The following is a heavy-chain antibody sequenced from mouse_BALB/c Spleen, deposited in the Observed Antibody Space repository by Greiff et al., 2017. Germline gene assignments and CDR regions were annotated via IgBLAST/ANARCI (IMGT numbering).Heavy chain of an antibody. J-gene: IGHJ4*01. CDR1: GFTFSSYC. D-gene: IGHD1-1*01. V-gene: IGHV5-6*01. CDR2: ISSGSSYT. CDR3: ARPVITTVEAAVDY. Sequence: EVQLMESGADLVKPGGSLKLSCAASGFTFSSYCMPWVRQTPDQSLEWVATISSGSSYTYYPDSVKGRFTISRDTAKNTLYLQMSSLTSEDTAMYYCARPVITTVEAAVDYWGQGTSVTVSS.